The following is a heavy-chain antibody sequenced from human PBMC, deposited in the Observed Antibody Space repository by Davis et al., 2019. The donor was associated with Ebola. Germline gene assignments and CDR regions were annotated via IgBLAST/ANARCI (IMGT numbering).Heavy chain of an antibody. CDR1: GFTFSSYG. CDR3: ARDHPYYYGMDV. Sequence: PGGSLRLSCAASGFTFSSYGMHWVRQAPGKGLEWVSYVTSSSSTIYYADSVKGRFTISRDNAKNSLYLQMNSLRDEDTAVYYCARDHPYYYGMDVWGKGTTVTVSS. CDR2: VTSSSSTI. V-gene: IGHV3-48*02. J-gene: IGHJ6*04.